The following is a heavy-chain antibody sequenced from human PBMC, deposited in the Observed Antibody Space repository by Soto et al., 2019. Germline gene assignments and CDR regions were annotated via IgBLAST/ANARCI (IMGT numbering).Heavy chain of an antibody. CDR3: ARDKITGLFDY. D-gene: IGHD2-8*02. J-gene: IGHJ4*02. CDR1: GGSFSGYY. V-gene: IGHV4-34*01. CDR2: INHSGTT. Sequence: QVQLQQWGAGLLKPSETLSLTCAVYGGSFSGYYWTWIRQPPGTGLEWIGEINHSGTTNYNPSLTSRVTISVDTSQTQFSLQLTSVTAADTAVYYCARDKITGLFDYWCQGTLLTVSS.